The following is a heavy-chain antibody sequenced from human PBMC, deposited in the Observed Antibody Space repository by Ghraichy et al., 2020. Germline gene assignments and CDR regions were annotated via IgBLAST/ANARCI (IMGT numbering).Heavy chain of an antibody. J-gene: IGHJ2*01. Sequence: GGSLRLSCAASGFTFSGYAMSWVRQAPGKGLEWVSAISDSGTIRFYADSVKGRFTVSRDNSQNTLYLQMNSLRADDTAEYYCAKDRRTGDLWYLELWGRGTLVTVSS. CDR1: GFTFSGYA. CDR3: AKDRRTGDLWYLEL. CDR2: ISDSGTIR. V-gene: IGHV3-23*01. D-gene: IGHD7-27*01.